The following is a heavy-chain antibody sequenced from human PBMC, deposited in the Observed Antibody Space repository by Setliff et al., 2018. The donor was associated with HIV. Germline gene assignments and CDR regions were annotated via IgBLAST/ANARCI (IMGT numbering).Heavy chain of an antibody. V-gene: IGHV4-30-4*08. CDR1: GGSITNGDHY. J-gene: IGHJ4*02. D-gene: IGHD2-2*01. CDR2: IYYIGDT. CDR3: ARMSISASVYFDY. Sequence: PSETLSLTCSVSGGSITNGDHYWAWIRQSPGKGLEWIGYIYYIGDTYYSSSFESRVVISPDTSNNQFSLRVRSVTAADTALYFCARMSISASVYFDYWGQGTLVTVSS.